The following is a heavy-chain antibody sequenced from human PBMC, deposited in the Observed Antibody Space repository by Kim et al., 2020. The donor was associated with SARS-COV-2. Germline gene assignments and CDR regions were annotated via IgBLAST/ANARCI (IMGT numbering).Heavy chain of an antibody. CDR3: ARAPRIAVAADY. D-gene: IGHD6-19*01. Sequence: YADPVKGRFTITRDQSKDTLYLQMNSLRAEDTAVYYCARAPRIAVAADYWGQGTLVTVSS. V-gene: IGHV3-30*01. J-gene: IGHJ4*02.